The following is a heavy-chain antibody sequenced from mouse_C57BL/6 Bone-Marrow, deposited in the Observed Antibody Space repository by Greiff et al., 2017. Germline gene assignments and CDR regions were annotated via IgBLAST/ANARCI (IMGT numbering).Heavy chain of an antibody. CDR1: GYTFTSYW. J-gene: IGHJ4*01. D-gene: IGHD1-1*01. V-gene: IGHV1-50*01. CDR2: IDPTDSYT. Sequence: QVQLQQPGAELVKPGASVKPSCKASGYTFTSYWMQWVKQRPGQGLEWIGEIDPTDSYTNYNQKFKGKATLTVDTSSSTAYMQLSSLTSEDSAVYSWARSYGSVMDYWGQGTSVTVSS. CDR3: ARSYGSVMDY.